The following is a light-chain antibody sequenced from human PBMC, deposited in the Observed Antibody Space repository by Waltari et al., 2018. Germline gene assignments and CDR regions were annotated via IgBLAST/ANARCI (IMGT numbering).Light chain of an antibody. CDR1: ALPTQT. CDR3: QSADSSTTHKV. V-gene: IGLV3-25*03. CDR2: KDP. Sequence: SYELTQPPSVSVSPGQTARIPCPGYALPTQTAYWYQQKPGQAPVLIIYKDPERPSGIPERFSGSRSGTTVTLTVSGVQAEDEADYYCQSADSSTTHKVFGGGTKLTVL. J-gene: IGLJ3*02.